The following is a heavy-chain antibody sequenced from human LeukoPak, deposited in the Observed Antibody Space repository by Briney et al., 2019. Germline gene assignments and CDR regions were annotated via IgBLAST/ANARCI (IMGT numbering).Heavy chain of an antibody. CDR3: ARGTVTAPDY. J-gene: IGHJ4*02. CDR1: GFTVSTTY. D-gene: IGHD4-17*01. Sequence: GGSLRLSCAASGFTVSTTYMTWVRQAPGKGLEWVSVIYTGGSTYYADSVKGRFTISRDISKNTLYLQMNSLRAEDTAVYYCARGTVTAPDYWGQGTLVTVSS. CDR2: IYTGGST. V-gene: IGHV3-53*01.